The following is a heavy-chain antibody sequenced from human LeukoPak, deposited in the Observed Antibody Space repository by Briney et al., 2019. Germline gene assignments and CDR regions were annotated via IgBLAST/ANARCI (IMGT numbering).Heavy chain of an antibody. CDR3: ARPIPLGGGGEDAFDI. V-gene: IGHV4-39*01. CDR2: IYYSGST. J-gene: IGHJ3*02. D-gene: IGHD2-15*01. Sequence: PSEALSLTCTVSGDSISSSSYYWGWIRQPPGKGLEWIGSIYYSGSTYYNPSLKSRVTISVDTSKNQFSLKLSSVTAADTAVYYCARPIPLGGGGEDAFDIWGQGTMVTVSS. CDR1: GDSISSSSYY.